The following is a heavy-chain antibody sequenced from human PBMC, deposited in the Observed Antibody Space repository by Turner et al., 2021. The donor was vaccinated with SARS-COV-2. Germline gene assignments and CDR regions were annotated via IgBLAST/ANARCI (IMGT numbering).Heavy chain of an antibody. D-gene: IGHD3-22*01. Sequence: EVRWVESGGGWIKPGGSLSLPGAPPGFTDCSNYSTGVRQAPGKGLEWVSVVYSGGSTYYADSLKGRFTICRDNSKNTLYLQMNSLRAEVTAVYYCARDKEYYDSSGYYYSIVLNDWGQGTLVTVSS. CDR2: VYSGGST. CDR1: GFTDCSNY. V-gene: IGHV3-53*01. J-gene: IGHJ4*02. CDR3: ARDKEYYDSSGYYYSIVLND.